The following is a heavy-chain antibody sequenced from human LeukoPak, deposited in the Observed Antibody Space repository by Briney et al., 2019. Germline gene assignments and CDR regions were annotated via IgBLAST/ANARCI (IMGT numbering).Heavy chain of an antibody. CDR1: GGTFSSYA. V-gene: IGHV1-69*13. CDR2: IIPIFGTA. J-gene: IGHJ3*02. D-gene: IGHD3-3*01. CDR3: ASRTIPGSFDI. Sequence: PVKVSCKASGGTFSSYAISWVRQAPGQGLEWKGGIIPIFGTANYAQKFQGRVTITADESTSTAYMELSSLRSEDTAVYYCASRTIPGSFDIWGQGTMVTVSS.